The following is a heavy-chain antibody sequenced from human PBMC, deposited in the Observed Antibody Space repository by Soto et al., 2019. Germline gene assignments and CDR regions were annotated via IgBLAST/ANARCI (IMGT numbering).Heavy chain of an antibody. CDR1: GVSISGSRYY. Sequence: PSETLSLTCTVSGVSISGSRYYWGWIRRPPGRGLEWIGNIYYSGSTYYTPALKSRVTLSVDTSKNQFSLNLNSVTAADTAVYYCARGGIPPSGYGIAYAMDVWGQGTTVTVSS. CDR3: ARGGIPPSGYGIAYAMDV. V-gene: IGHV4-39*01. D-gene: IGHD1-26*01. CDR2: IYYSGST. J-gene: IGHJ6*02.